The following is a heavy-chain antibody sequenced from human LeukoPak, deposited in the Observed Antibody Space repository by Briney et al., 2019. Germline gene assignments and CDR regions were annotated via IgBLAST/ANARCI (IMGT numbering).Heavy chain of an antibody. V-gene: IGHV3-21*01. CDR2: ISSSSSYI. J-gene: IGHJ3*02. D-gene: IGHD6-19*01. Sequence: KSGGSLRLSCAASGFTFSSYSMNWVRQAPGKGLEWVSSISSSSSYIYYADSVKGRFTISRDNAKNSLYLQMNSLRAEDTAVYYCASRRRGQWLVLNAFDIWGQGTMVTVSS. CDR1: GFTFSSYS. CDR3: ASRRRGQWLVLNAFDI.